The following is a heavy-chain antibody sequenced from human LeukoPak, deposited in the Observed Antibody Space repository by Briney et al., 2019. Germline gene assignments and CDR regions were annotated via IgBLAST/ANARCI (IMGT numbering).Heavy chain of an antibody. V-gene: IGHV3-21*01. CDR2: ISSSSSYI. J-gene: IGHJ2*01. Sequence: GGSLRLSCAASGFTFSSYSMNWVRQAPGKGLEWVSSISSSSSYIYYADSVKGRFTISRDNAKNSLYLQMNSLRAEDTAAYYCARDKGNYDILTGYIWYFDLWGRGTLVTVSS. CDR3: ARDKGNYDILTGYIWYFDL. D-gene: IGHD3-9*01. CDR1: GFTFSSYS.